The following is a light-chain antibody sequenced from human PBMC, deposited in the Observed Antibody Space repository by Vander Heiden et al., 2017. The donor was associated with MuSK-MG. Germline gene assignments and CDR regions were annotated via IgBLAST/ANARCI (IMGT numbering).Light chain of an antibody. CDR2: AGS. J-gene: IGKJ1*01. Sequence: DIQMTQSPFPLSASVGDRVPITCRASESISSYLNWYQHKPGQAPKPLICAGSSLQSGGPPRFRGSASGTDSTLTISRLPPRDLGTFSCQQSYSAPHTFGQGTKVEIK. CDR3: QQSYSAPHT. CDR1: ESISSY. V-gene: IGKV1-39*01.